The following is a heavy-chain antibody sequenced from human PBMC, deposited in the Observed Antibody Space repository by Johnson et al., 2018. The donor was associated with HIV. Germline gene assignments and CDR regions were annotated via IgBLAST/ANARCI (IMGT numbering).Heavy chain of an antibody. J-gene: IGHJ3*02. CDR1: GFTLGGSP. V-gene: IGHV3-73*01. D-gene: IGHD2-15*01. CDR3: CKFVGYCSGGGCYTPGDI. Sequence: MQLVESGGGLVQPGGSLKLSCAASGFTLGGSPMHWVRQASGKGLEWIGHIRNKANSYATEYAASVKGRFTIPRDDSKNTAYLQMNSLKSEDTAVYYCCKFVGYCSGGGCYTPGDIWGRGTMVTVSS. CDR2: IRNKANSYAT.